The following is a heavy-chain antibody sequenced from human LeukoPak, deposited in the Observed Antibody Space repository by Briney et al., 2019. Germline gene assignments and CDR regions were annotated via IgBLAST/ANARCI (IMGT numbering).Heavy chain of an antibody. D-gene: IGHD2-2*01. CDR1: GFTFSSYS. J-gene: IGHJ6*03. Sequence: GALRLSCAASGFTFSSYSMKWVRQAPGKGVEGSSYISSSSSIIYYADSVKGRFTISRDNAKNSLYLQMNSLRAEDTAVYYCAREPAYFHYYMDVWGKGTTVTVSS. V-gene: IGHV3-48*01. CDR2: ISSSSSII. CDR3: AREPAYFHYYMDV.